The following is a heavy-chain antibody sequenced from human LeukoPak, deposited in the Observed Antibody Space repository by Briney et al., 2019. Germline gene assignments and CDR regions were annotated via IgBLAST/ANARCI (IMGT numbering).Heavy chain of an antibody. J-gene: IGHJ4*02. CDR2: SSSYNGNT. CDR1: GYTFTSYG. CDR3: ARSNAVSGYSYGSDY. Sequence: ASVPVSCQASGYTFTSYGISWVGQAPGRGLAGMGWSSSYNGNTNYPHKLQGRVTMTTDTSTSTAYMELRSLRSDDTAVYHCARSNAVSGYSYGSDYWGEGTLVTVSS. D-gene: IGHD5-18*01. V-gene: IGHV1-18*04.